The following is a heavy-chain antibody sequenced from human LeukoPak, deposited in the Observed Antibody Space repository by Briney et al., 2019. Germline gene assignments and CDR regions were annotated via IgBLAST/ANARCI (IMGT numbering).Heavy chain of an antibody. V-gene: IGHV4-31*03. D-gene: IGHD2-15*01. Sequence: SETLSLTCTVSGGSINSGGYYWSWIRQHPGKGLEWIGYIYYSGSPYYKPSLKSRVTISVDTSKNQFSLKLSSVAAADTAVYYCARTHCSGGSCYSDYWGQGTLVTVSS. CDR3: ARTHCSGGSCYSDY. J-gene: IGHJ4*02. CDR2: IYYSGSP. CDR1: GGSINSGGYY.